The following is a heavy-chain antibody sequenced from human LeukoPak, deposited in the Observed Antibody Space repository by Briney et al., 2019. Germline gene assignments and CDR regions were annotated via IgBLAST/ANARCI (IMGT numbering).Heavy chain of an antibody. V-gene: IGHV4-34*01. CDR1: GGSFSGYY. CDR2: INHSGST. Sequence: SETLSLTCAVYGGSFSGYYWSWIRQPPGKGLEWIGEINHSGSTNYNPSLKSRVTISVDTSKNQFSLKLRSVTAADTAVYYCARPTTYYYYAMGVWGQGTTVTVSS. CDR3: ARPTTYYYYAMGV. D-gene: IGHD4-11*01. J-gene: IGHJ6*02.